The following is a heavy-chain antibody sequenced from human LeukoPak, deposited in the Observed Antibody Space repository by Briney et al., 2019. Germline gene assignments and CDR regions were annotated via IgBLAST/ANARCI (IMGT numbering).Heavy chain of an antibody. D-gene: IGHD5-24*01. CDR1: GYTFTGYY. CDR3: AGLGRDGYNSRRVYYYYMDV. J-gene: IGHJ6*03. Sequence: APVKVSCKASGYTFTGYYMHWVRQAPGQGLEWMGRINPNSGGTNYAQKFQGRVTITTDESTSTAYMELSSLRSEDTAVYYCAGLGRDGYNSRRVYYYYMDVWGKGTTVTVSS. CDR2: INPNSGGT. V-gene: IGHV1-2*06.